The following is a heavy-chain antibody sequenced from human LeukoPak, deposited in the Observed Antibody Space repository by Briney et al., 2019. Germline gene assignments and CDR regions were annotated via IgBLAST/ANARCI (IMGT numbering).Heavy chain of an antibody. V-gene: IGHV3-74*01. Sequence: GGSLRLSCAASGFRFNTYWMHWVRQAPGEGLVWVSLISSDGSKELYADSVQGRFTISRDNAKNTVYLQMSSLSAEDTAMYYCVRREAGGSNSWFYLDYWGQGTPVRVSS. CDR2: ISSDGSKE. J-gene: IGHJ4*02. CDR1: GFRFNTYW. D-gene: IGHD6-13*01. CDR3: VRREAGGSNSWFYLDY.